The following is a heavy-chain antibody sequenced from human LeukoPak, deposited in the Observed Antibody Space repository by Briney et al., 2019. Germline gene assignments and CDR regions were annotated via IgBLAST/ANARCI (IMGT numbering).Heavy chain of an antibody. CDR3: AREGLGRCRRSSYFKFDCAH. CDR1: GFTFSRYS. D-gene: IGHD5-18*01. J-gene: IGHJ4*02. CDR2: ISSSSSYI. Sequence: GGSLRLSCAASGFTFSRYSMNWVRQAPGKGLEWVASISSSSSYIYYADSVKGRFTISRDNAKNSLYLQMNSLRAEDTAVYYSAREGLGRCRRSSYFKFDCAHWDQGTVVPVTA. V-gene: IGHV3-21*01.